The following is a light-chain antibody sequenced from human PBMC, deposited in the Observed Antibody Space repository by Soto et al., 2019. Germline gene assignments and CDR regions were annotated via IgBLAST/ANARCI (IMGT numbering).Light chain of an antibody. CDR3: QQSYITPYT. CDR1: QSISVH. V-gene: IGKV1-39*01. Sequence: DIQMTQSPSSLSASVGDTVTITCRASQSISVHLNWYQQKPGKVPKLLIYAASNLHSGVPSRFSGIGSETDFALTISSLQPEDFATCCCQQSYITPYTFGQGTRLEIK. CDR2: AAS. J-gene: IGKJ2*01.